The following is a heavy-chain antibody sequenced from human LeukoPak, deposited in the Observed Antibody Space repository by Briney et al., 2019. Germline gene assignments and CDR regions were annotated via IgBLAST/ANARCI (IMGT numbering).Heavy chain of an antibody. CDR1: GYTFTSYY. CDR2: INPSSGST. CDR3: ARNPRIAAALDY. Sequence: GASVKVSCKASGYTFTSYYMHWVRQAPGQGLEWMGIINPSSGSTSYAQKFQGRVTMTRDTSTSTVYMELSSLRSEDTAVYYCARNPRIAAALDYWGQGTLVTVSS. V-gene: IGHV1-46*01. D-gene: IGHD6-13*01. J-gene: IGHJ4*02.